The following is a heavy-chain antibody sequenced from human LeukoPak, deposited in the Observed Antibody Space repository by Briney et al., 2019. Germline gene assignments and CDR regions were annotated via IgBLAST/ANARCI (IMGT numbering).Heavy chain of an antibody. V-gene: IGHV4-39*01. CDR2: IYYSGST. J-gene: IGHJ3*02. CDR3: ARHDYDFWSGYLAFDI. Sequence: PSETPSLTCTVSGGSVSSGSYYWGWIRQPPGKGLEWIGSIYYSGSTYYNPSLKSRVTISVDTSKNQFSLKLSSVTAADTAVYYCARHDYDFWSGYLAFDIWGQGTMVTVSS. D-gene: IGHD3-3*01. CDR1: GGSVSSGSYY.